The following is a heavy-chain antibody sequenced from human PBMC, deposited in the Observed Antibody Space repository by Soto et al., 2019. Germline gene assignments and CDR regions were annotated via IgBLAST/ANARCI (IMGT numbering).Heavy chain of an antibody. CDR1: ALSFSYDG. CDR3: ARDTRLALADVGAFDS. Sequence: SLRLSWVASALSFSYDGMHWVRQAPGKGLEWVAVIWHDGSNRHYADSVNGRFTISRDNSKNTLYLQMNSLRDEDTAVYFCARDTRLALADVGAFDSCGQGTLVTDS. CDR2: IWHDGSNR. J-gene: IGHJ4*02. D-gene: IGHD6-19*01. V-gene: IGHV3-33*01.